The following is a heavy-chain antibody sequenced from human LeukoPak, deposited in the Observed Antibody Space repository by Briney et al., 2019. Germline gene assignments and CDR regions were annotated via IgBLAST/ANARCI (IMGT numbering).Heavy chain of an antibody. CDR1: GGSISSSNW. D-gene: IGHD6-19*01. J-gene: IGHJ4*02. CDR2: IYHSGST. V-gene: IGHV4-4*02. CDR3: ARGQAGPRRFFDY. Sequence: SETLSLTCAVSGGSISSSNWWSWVRQPPGKGLEWIGEIYHSGSTNYNPSLKSRVTISVDKSKNQFSLKLSSVTAADTAVYYCARGQAGPRRFFDYWGQGTLVTVSS.